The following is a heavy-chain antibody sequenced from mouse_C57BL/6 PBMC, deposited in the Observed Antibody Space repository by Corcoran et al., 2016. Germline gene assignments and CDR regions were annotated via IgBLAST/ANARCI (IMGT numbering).Heavy chain of an antibody. CDR2: IYPGDGDT. CDR3: ARVEDGDWFAY. J-gene: IGHJ3*01. Sequence: QVQLQQSGAALVKPGASVKISCKASGYAFSSYWMNWVKQRPGKGLEWIGQIYPGDGDTNYNGKFKGKATLTADKSSSTAYMQLSSLTSEDSAVYFCARVEDGDWFAYWGQGTLVTVSA. V-gene: IGHV1-80*01. CDR1: GYAFSSYW.